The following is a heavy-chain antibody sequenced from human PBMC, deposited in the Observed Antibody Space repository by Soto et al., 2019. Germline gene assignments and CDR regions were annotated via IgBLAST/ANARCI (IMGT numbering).Heavy chain of an antibody. CDR2: ISSNGGST. Sequence: PGGSLRLSCAASGFTFSSYAMHWVRQAPGKGLEYVSAISSNGGSTYYANSVKGRFTISRDNSKNTLYLQMGSLRAEDMAVYYCARHPFSRYSSSWSTFDYWGQGTLVTVSS. J-gene: IGHJ4*02. CDR3: ARHPFSRYSSSWSTFDY. D-gene: IGHD6-13*01. V-gene: IGHV3-64*01. CDR1: GFTFSSYA.